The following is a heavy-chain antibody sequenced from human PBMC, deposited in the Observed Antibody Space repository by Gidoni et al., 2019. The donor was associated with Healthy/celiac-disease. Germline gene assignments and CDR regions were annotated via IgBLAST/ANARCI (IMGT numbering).Heavy chain of an antibody. J-gene: IGHJ1*01. D-gene: IGHD6-19*01. V-gene: IGHV3-21*01. Sequence: EVQLVESGGGLVKPGGSLRLSCAASVFTFRSYSMNWVRQAPGKGLEWVSSISSSSSYIYYADSVKGRFTISRENAKNSLYLQMNSLRAEDTAVYYCARDLAVAQEYFQHWGQGTLVTVSS. CDR2: ISSSSSYI. CDR1: VFTFRSYS. CDR3: ARDLAVAQEYFQH.